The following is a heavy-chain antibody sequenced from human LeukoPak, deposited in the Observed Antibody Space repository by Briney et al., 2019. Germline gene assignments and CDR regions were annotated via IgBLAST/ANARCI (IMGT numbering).Heavy chain of an antibody. V-gene: IGHV3-48*03. D-gene: IGHD5-18*01. CDR1: GFIFRRYA. CDR2: ISGSHSTI. CDR3: ARDSGYSYGVSAFDY. J-gene: IGHJ4*02. Sequence: GGSLRLPCAASGFIFRRYAMNWVRQAPAKGLEWVSYISGSHSTIYYAGSVKGRFTIYRDNAKNSLYLQMHSLRAEDTAVYYCARDSGYSYGVSAFDYWGQGTLVTDSS.